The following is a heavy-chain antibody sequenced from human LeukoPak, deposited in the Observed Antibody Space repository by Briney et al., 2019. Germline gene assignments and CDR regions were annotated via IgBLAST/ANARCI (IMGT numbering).Heavy chain of an antibody. CDR3: ARVRVGTSHYYYGMDV. D-gene: IGHD1-1*01. CDR1: GYTFTGYY. V-gene: IGHV1-2*02. J-gene: IGHJ6*02. Sequence: GASVKVSCKASGYTFTGYYMHWVRQAPGQGLEWMGWINPNSGGTNYAQKFQGRVTMTRDTSISTAYMELSRLRSDDTAVYYCARVRVGTSHYYYGMDVWGQGTTVTVSS. CDR2: INPNSGGT.